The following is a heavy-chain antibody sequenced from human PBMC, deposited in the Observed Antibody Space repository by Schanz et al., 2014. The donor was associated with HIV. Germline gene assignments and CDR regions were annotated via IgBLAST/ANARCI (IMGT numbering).Heavy chain of an antibody. V-gene: IGHV1-46*02. CDR3: ARGIVGATPAFDI. CDR2: INTGDGNL. CDR1: GNIFNSDY. D-gene: IGHD1-26*01. J-gene: IGHJ3*02. Sequence: QVQLGQSGAEVKKPGASVRVSCKAPGNIFNSDYLHWVRQAPGHGLEWMGIINTGDGNLRYAQKFQGRVTMTRDTSISTAYMELSRLRSDDTAVYYCARGIVGATPAFDIWGQGTTVTVSS.